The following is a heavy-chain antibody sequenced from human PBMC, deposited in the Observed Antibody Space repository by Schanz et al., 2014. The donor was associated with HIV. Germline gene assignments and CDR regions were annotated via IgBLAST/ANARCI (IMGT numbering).Heavy chain of an antibody. J-gene: IGHJ6*02. CDR1: GFTFNSYA. Sequence: QVQLVESGGGVVQPGRSLRLSCAASGFTFNSYAMHWVRQAPGKGLEWVTVISNDGSNKYYTDSVKGRFTISRDKSKNTVYLQMNSLRPEDTAVYYCARMEQLIIGYYYGMDVWGQGTTVTVSS. CDR3: ARMEQLIIGYYYGMDV. CDR2: ISNDGSNK. V-gene: IGHV3-30-3*01. D-gene: IGHD3-16*01.